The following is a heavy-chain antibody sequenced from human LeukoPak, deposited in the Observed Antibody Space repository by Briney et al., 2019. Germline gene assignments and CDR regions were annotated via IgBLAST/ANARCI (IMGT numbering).Heavy chain of an antibody. J-gene: IGHJ4*02. D-gene: IGHD4-17*01. Sequence: GGSLRLSCAASGFTFSSYGMHWVRQAPGKGLEWVAFIRYDGTNKYYADSVKGRFTISRDNSKNTLYLQMNSLRAEDTAVYYCAKDSIWDYGDYEEWGQGTLVTVSS. V-gene: IGHV3-30*02. CDR1: GFTFSSYG. CDR2: IRYDGTNK. CDR3: AKDSIWDYGDYEE.